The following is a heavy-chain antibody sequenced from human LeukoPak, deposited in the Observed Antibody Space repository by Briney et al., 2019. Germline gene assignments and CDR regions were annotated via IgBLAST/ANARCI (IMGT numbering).Heavy chain of an antibody. CDR2: FYYNGKT. D-gene: IGHD3-9*01. Sequence: SETLSLTCSVSGGSISSYYWSWFRQPPGKGLEWIGVFYYNGKTNYNPSLRGRVTISVDKSTNQFSLNMKSVTAADTAVYYCARHKYDYDTFTDYYTIWWFDPWGPGTLVIVSS. CDR3: ARHKYDYDTFTDYYTIWWFDP. J-gene: IGHJ5*02. CDR1: GGSISSYY. V-gene: IGHV4-59*08.